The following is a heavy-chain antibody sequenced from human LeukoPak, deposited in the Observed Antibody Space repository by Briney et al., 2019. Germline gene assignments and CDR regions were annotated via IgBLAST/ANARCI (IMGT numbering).Heavy chain of an antibody. Sequence: SETLSLTCTVSGGSISSYYWSWIRQPPGKGLEWIGYIYYSGSTNYNPSLKSRVTISVDRSKNQFSLKLSSVTAADTAVYYCARVQGYCSSTSCYSFDPWGQGTLVTVSS. V-gene: IGHV4-59*12. D-gene: IGHD2-2*02. J-gene: IGHJ5*02. CDR3: ARVQGYCSSTSCYSFDP. CDR2: IYYSGST. CDR1: GGSISSYY.